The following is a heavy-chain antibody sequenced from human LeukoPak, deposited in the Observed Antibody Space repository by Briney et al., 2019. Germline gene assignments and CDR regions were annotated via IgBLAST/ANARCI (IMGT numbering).Heavy chain of an antibody. V-gene: IGHV3-33*06. CDR1: GFTFSSYG. Sequence: GGSLRLSCAASGFTFSSYGMHWVRQAPGKGLEWVAVIWYDGSNKYYADSVKGRFTISRDNSKNTLYLQMNSLRAEDTAVYYCAKGEYYYDSSGYPPFDYWGQGTLVTVSS. CDR3: AKGEYYYDSSGYPPFDY. D-gene: IGHD3-22*01. CDR2: IWYDGSNK. J-gene: IGHJ4*02.